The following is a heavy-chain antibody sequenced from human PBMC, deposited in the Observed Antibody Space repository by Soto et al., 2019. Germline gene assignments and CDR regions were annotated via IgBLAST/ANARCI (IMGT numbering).Heavy chain of an antibody. CDR3: ARDPNGAGDGAD. Sequence: QVQLQESGPGLVKPSETLSLTCTFSRGSICSDYYNWIRQPPGKGLEWIGYINYYGSTNYNPSLKSRVTISVDNSKNQFSLKLNSTTAADTAVYYCARDPNGAGDGADWSQGILVTVSS. D-gene: IGHD1-26*01. CDR2: INYYGST. J-gene: IGHJ4*02. CDR1: RGSICSDY. V-gene: IGHV4-59*01.